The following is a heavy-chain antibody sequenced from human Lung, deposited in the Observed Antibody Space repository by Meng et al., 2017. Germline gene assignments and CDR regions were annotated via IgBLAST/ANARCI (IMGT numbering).Heavy chain of an antibody. D-gene: IGHD3-16*01. CDR2: IIPAFGAP. J-gene: IGHJ5*02. V-gene: IGHV1-69*12. CDR3: ARVERTYYDYVWGLGRFDP. Sequence: QVEAGESGAEVEGPGSSVKVSCKAPGGTFNSYAISWVRQAPGQGLEWMGGIIPAFGAPNHAQKFQGRVRITADESTTTAYMELSSLRSEDTAVYFCARVERTYYDYVWGLGRFDPWGQGTLVTVSS. CDR1: GGTFNSYA.